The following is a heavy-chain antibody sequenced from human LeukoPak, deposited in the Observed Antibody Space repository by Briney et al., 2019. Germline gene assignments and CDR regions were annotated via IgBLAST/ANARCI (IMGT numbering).Heavy chain of an antibody. Sequence: TSETLSLTCTVSGGSISTSNYYWGWIRQPPGKGLEWIGNIFYSGSTYYSPSLKSRVTISLDTSKNQFSLKLSSVTAADTAVYYCARSTTVTILDAFDIWGQGTMVTVSS. CDR3: ARSTTVTILDAFDI. J-gene: IGHJ3*02. V-gene: IGHV4-39*07. CDR1: GGSISTSNYY. D-gene: IGHD4-17*01. CDR2: IFYSGST.